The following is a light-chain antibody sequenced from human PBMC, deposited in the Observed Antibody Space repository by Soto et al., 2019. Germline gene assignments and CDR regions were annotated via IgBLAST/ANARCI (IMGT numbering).Light chain of an antibody. J-gene: IGLJ3*02. V-gene: IGLV1-40*01. CDR1: SSNIGTGYD. Sequence: QPVLTQPPSVSGAPGQRVTISCTGSSSNIGTGYDVHWYQQLPGTAPKLLIYAYTHRPSGVPDRFSGFKSGTSASLAITGLQAEDEAVYYCQSYDNSLTAGVFGGGTKVTVL. CDR2: AYT. CDR3: QSYDNSLTAGV.